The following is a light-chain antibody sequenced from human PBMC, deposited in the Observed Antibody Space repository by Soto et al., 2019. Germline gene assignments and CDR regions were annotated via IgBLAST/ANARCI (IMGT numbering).Light chain of an antibody. CDR2: GAS. J-gene: IGKJ2*01. CDR3: QEYNNWPPFT. CDR1: QSLRSN. V-gene: IGKV3-15*01. Sequence: EIVMTQSPATLSVSPGERATLSCRASQSLRSNLAWYQHKPGQAHRLLIFGASSRATGVPARFSGSGSGTEFTLTISSLQSEDVAVYYCQEYNNWPPFTFGQGTKLEIK.